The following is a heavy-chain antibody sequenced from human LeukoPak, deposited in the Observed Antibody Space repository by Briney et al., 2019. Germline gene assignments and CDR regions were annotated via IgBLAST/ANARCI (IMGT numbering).Heavy chain of an antibody. V-gene: IGHV3-23*01. Sequence: RSGGSLRLSCAASGFTFRTYAMSWVRRAPGKGLEWVSGISGSGDITHYADSVKGRFTISRENSKNTLSLQMSSLRVEDTALYYCAKRIVGAPYAFDIWGQGTMVTVSS. D-gene: IGHD1-26*01. CDR3: AKRIVGAPYAFDI. CDR1: GFTFRTYA. J-gene: IGHJ3*02. CDR2: ISGSGDIT.